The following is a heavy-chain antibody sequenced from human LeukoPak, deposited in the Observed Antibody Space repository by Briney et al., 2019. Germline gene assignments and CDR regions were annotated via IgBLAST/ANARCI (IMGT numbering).Heavy chain of an antibody. V-gene: IGHV4-39*01. CDR2: VYYSGST. Sequence: PSETLSLTCTVSGGSINSSSHYWGWIRQSPGKGLEWIGSVYYSGSTYYNPSLKSRVTISVDTSKNQFSLKLSSVTAADTAVYYCARQKITTSDYWGQGTPVIVPS. D-gene: IGHD3-22*01. J-gene: IGHJ4*02. CDR1: GGSINSSSHY. CDR3: ARQKITTSDY.